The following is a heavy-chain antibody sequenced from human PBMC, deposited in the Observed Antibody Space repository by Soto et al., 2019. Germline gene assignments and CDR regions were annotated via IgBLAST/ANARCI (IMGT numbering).Heavy chain of an antibody. J-gene: IGHJ5*02. CDR3: ARDPDVDTAMT. D-gene: IGHD5-18*01. CDR2: ISYDGSNK. Sequence: SLRLSCAASGFTFSSYAMHWVRQAPGKGLEWVAVISYDGSNKYCADSVKCRFTISRDNSKNTLYLQMNSLRAEDTAVYYCARDPDVDTAMTWGQGTLVTVSS. V-gene: IGHV3-30-3*01. CDR1: GFTFSSYA.